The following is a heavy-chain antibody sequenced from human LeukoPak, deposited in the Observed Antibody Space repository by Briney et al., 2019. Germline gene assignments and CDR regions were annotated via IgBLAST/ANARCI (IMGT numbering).Heavy chain of an antibody. V-gene: IGHV3-30*01. CDR3: ARVGCSSTSCPFDP. CDR2: ISYDGSNK. CDR1: GVTFRSYA. D-gene: IGHD2-2*01. J-gene: IGHJ5*02. Sequence: PGGSLRLYRDASGVTFRSYAMLWVRDASGKGLECGADISYDGSNKYYADSVKGRFTISRDNSKTTLYLQMNSLRAEDTAVYYCARVGCSSTSCPFDPWGQGTLVTVSS.